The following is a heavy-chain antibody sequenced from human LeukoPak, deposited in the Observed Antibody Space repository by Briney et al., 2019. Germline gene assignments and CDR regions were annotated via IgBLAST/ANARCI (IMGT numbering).Heavy chain of an antibody. CDR1: GYTFTNYY. J-gene: IGHJ4*02. Sequence: ASVKVSCKASGYTFTNYYTHWVRQAPGQGLEWMGIINPSGGGTSYAQKVQGRVTMTRDTSTSTVYMELSGLISEDTAVYYCARGSGNSPRLLDFWGQGTLVTVSS. CDR2: INPSGGGT. CDR3: ARGSGNSPRLLDF. V-gene: IGHV1-46*01. D-gene: IGHD4-23*01.